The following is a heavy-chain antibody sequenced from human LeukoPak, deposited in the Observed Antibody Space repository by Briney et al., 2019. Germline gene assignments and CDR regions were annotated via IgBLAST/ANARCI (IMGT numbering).Heavy chain of an antibody. CDR1: GLTFSRHG. CDR3: AKDGPYYDILTGYRRTSVYSFDY. CDR2: IRYDGSNK. V-gene: IGHV3-30*02. J-gene: IGHJ4*02. D-gene: IGHD3-9*01. Sequence: GGSLRLSCAASGLTFSRHGMHWVRQAPGKGLEWVLFIRYDGSNKYYADSVKGRFTISRDNSKNTLYLQMNSLRTEDTAVYYCAKDGPYYDILTGYRRTSVYSFDYWGQGTLVTVSS.